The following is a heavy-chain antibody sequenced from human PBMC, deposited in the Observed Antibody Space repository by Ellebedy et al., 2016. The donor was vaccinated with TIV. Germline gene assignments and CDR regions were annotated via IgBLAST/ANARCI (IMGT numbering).Heavy chain of an antibody. CDR1: GGSISSGGYY. CDR3: ARGFDDSTPSFDY. CDR2: IYYSGST. V-gene: IGHV4-31*03. D-gene: IGHD3-3*01. Sequence: MPSETLSLTCTVSGGSISSGGYYWSWIRQHPGKGLEWIGYIYYSGSTYYNPSLKSRVPISVDTSKNQFSLKLSSVTAADTAVYYCARGFDDSTPSFDYWGQGSLVTVSS. J-gene: IGHJ4*02.